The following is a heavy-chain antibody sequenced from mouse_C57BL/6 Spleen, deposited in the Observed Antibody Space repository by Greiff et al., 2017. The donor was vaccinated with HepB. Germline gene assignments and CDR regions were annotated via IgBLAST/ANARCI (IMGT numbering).Heavy chain of an antibody. V-gene: IGHV5-16*01. J-gene: IGHJ1*03. CDR2: INSDGSST. CDR3: AREGDDYHGYFDV. CDR1: GFTFSDYY. D-gene: IGHD2-4*01. Sequence: EVQRVEPAGGLVQPGSSMKLSCTASGFTFSDYYMAWVRQVPEKGLEWVANINSDGSSTYYLDSLKSRFIISRDNAKNILYLQMSSLKSEDTASDYCAREGDDYHGYFDVWGTGTTVTVSS.